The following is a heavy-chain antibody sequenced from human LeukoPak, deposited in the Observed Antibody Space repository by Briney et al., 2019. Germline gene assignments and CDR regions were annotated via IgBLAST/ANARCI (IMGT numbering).Heavy chain of an antibody. CDR2: INHSGST. Sequence: SETLSLTCTVSGGSISSSSYYWGWIRQPPGKGLEWIGEINHSGSTNYNPSLKSRVTISVDTSKNQFSLKLSSVTAADTAVYYCARGPGRSAIKVAGYNWFDPWGQGTLVTVSS. CDR3: ARGPGRSAIKVAGYNWFDP. J-gene: IGHJ5*02. V-gene: IGHV4-39*07. D-gene: IGHD6-19*01. CDR1: GGSISSSSYY.